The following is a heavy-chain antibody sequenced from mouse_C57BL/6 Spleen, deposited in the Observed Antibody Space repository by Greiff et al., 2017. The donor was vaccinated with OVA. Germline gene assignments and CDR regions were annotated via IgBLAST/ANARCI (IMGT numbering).Heavy chain of an antibody. CDR1: GYAFSSSW. Sequence: QVQLQQSGPELVKPGASVKISCKASGYAFSSSWMNWVKQRPGKGLEWIGRIYPGDGDTNYNGKFKGKATLTADKSSSTAYMQLSSLTSEDSEVYFCAPYGYDNAMDYWGQGTSVTVSS. V-gene: IGHV1-82*01. CDR2: IYPGDGDT. CDR3: APYGYDNAMDY. J-gene: IGHJ4*01. D-gene: IGHD2-2*01.